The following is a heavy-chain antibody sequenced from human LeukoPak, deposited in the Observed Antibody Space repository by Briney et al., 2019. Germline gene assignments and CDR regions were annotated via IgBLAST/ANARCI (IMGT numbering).Heavy chain of an antibody. D-gene: IGHD3-3*01. J-gene: IGHJ4*02. CDR1: GFTFSTYA. V-gene: IGHV3-30*02. CDR3: AKPSSNYDFWSGYTN. Sequence: PGRSLRLSCAASGFTFSTYAMHWVRRAPGKGLEWVAFIRYDGSNKYYADSVKGRFTISRDNPKNTLYLQMNSLRAEDTAVYYCAKPSSNYDFWSGYTNWGQGTLVTVSS. CDR2: IRYDGSNK.